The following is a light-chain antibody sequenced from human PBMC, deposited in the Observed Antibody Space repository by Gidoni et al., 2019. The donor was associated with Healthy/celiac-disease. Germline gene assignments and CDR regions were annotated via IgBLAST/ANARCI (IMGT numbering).Light chain of an antibody. CDR2: DAS. J-gene: IGKJ4*01. CDR1: QSVSSY. V-gene: IGKV3-11*01. CDR3: QQRSNGPLLT. Sequence: EIVLTQSPAPLSLSPGERATLSCRASQSVSSYLAWYQQKPGQAPRLLIYDASNRATGIPARFSGSGSGTDFTLTISSLEPEDFAVYYCQQRSNGPLLTFGGXTKVEIK.